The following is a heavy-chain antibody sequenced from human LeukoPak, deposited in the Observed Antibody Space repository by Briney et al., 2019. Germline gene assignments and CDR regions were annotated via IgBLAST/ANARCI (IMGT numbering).Heavy chain of an antibody. J-gene: IGHJ4*02. V-gene: IGHV3-53*01. CDR1: GFTVSSNY. Sequence: GGSLRLSCAASGFTVSSNYMSWVRQAPGKGLEWVSVIYSGGSTYYADSVKGRFTISRDNSKNTLYLQMNSLRAEDTAVYYCAKAYSYGLNYVWFWGQGTLVTVSS. CDR3: AKAYSYGLNYVWF. D-gene: IGHD5-18*01. CDR2: IYSGGST.